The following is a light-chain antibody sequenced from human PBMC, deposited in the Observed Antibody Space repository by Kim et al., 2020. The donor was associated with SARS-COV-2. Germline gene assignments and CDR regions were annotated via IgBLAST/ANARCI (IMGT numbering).Light chain of an antibody. CDR1: NIGSKS. V-gene: IGLV3-21*04. CDR2: YDS. Sequence: SYELTQPPSVSVAPGKTARITCGGNNIGSKSVHWYQQKPGQAPVLVIYYDSDRPSGIPERVSGSNSGNTATLTISRVEAGDEADYYCKVWDSSSDHWVFGGGTQLTVL. CDR3: KVWDSSSDHWV. J-gene: IGLJ3*02.